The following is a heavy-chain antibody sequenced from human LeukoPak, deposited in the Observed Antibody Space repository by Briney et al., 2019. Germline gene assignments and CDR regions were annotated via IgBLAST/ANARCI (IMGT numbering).Heavy chain of an antibody. J-gene: IGHJ6*02. CDR1: GYTFTGYY. V-gene: IGHV1-2*04. D-gene: IGHD3-22*01. Sequence: GASVKVSCKASGYTFTGYYMHWVRQAPGQGLEWMGWINPNSGGTNYAQKFQGWVTMTRDTSISTAYIELSRLRSDDTAVYYCARALYDSSGYGYYYGMDVWGQGTTVTVSS. CDR2: INPNSGGT. CDR3: ARALYDSSGYGYYYGMDV.